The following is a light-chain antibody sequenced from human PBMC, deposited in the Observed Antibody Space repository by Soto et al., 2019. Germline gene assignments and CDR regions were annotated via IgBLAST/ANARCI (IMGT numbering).Light chain of an antibody. J-gene: IGKJ2*01. V-gene: IGKV1-5*01. CDR3: QQYDSFST. CDR1: QSISAS. Sequence: DIQMTQSPSTLSASVGDRVSITCRPSQSISASLAWYQQKPGKAPKVLISDASSLESGVPSRFSGSGSGTEFTLTISSLQPDDFATYYCQQYDSFSTFGQGTRLEIK. CDR2: DAS.